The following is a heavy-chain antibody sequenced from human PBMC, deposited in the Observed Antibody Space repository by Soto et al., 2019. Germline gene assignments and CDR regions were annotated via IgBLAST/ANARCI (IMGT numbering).Heavy chain of an antibody. CDR1: GGSFTTDS. Sequence: QVHLVQSEAEVRKPGSSVKVSCKSSGGSFTTDSIIWVRQAPGQGLEWMGGINPLFRTPVYAQKFQGRVTISADESTSAAHLEVTGLTPDDTDVYFCAKGVASSDWGQGTPVTVSS. CDR2: INPLFRTP. J-gene: IGHJ4*02. CDR3: AKGVASSD. V-gene: IGHV1-69*01. D-gene: IGHD5-12*01.